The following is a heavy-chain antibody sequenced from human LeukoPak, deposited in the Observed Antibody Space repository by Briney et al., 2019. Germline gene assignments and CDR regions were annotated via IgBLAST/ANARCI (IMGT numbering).Heavy chain of an antibody. CDR2: ISSSSSYM. J-gene: IGHJ4*02. V-gene: IGHV3-21*01. CDR3: ARGLCGGDCYDY. Sequence: PGGSLRLSCVASGFTFSGYDMNWVRQAPGKGPEWVSSISSSSSYMYYADSVKGRFTISRDNAKNSLYLQMNSLRAEDTAVYYCARGLCGGDCYDYWGQGNLVTVSS. D-gene: IGHD2-21*01. CDR1: GFTFSGYD.